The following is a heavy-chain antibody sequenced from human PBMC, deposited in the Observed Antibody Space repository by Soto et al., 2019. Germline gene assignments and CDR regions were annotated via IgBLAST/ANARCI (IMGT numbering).Heavy chain of an antibody. Sequence: GGSLRLSCAASGFTFRSFTMNWVRQAPGKGLEWVSTISSNSAYIYYTDALRGRFTISRDNAKNSLHLQMNSLGAEDTAVYYCTRDASRDSSARGWFDPWGPGTLVTVSS. D-gene: IGHD6-13*01. J-gene: IGHJ5*02. CDR1: GFTFRSFT. CDR3: TRDASRDSSARGWFDP. V-gene: IGHV3-21*01. CDR2: ISSNSAYI.